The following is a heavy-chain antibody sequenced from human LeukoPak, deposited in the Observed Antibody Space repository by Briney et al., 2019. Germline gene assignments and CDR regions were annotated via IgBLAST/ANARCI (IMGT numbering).Heavy chain of an antibody. CDR3: ARVPQTYYCDSSGYYEFSYGTDV. CDR1: GGTFSSYA. J-gene: IGHJ6*02. D-gene: IGHD3-22*01. V-gene: IGHV1-69*01. Sequence: GSSVKVSCKASGGTFSSYAISWVRQAPGQGLEWMGGIIPIFGTANYAQKFQGRVTITADESTSTAYMELSSLRSEDTAVYYCARVPQTYYCDSSGYYEFSYGTDVWGQGTTVTVSS. CDR2: IIPIFGTA.